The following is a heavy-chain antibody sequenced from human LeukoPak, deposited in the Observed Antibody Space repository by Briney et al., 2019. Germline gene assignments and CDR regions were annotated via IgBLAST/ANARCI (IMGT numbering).Heavy chain of an antibody. Sequence: SETLSLTCTVSGASISSYYWTWIRQPPGRGLEWIGYISYSGSTNYNPSLKSRVTISLATSKNQFSLKLRSVTAADTALYYCAREGTRYNFDSWGQGTLVTVSS. D-gene: IGHD5-18*01. CDR1: GASISSYY. J-gene: IGHJ4*02. CDR3: AREGTRYNFDS. CDR2: ISYSGST. V-gene: IGHV4-59*12.